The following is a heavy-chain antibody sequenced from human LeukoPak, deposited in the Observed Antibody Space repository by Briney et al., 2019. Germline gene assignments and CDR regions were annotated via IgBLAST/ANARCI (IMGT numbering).Heavy chain of an antibody. D-gene: IGHD4-11*01. CDR1: GGSISSGGYY. V-gene: IGHV4-30-2*01. Sequence: SETLSLTCTVSGGSISSGGYYWSWIRQPPGKGLEWIGYIYHSGSTYYNPSLKSRVTISVDRSKNQFSLKLSSVTAADTAVYYCARGNSYYYYGMDVWGQGTTVTVSS. CDR2: IYHSGST. J-gene: IGHJ6*02. CDR3: ARGNSYYYYGMDV.